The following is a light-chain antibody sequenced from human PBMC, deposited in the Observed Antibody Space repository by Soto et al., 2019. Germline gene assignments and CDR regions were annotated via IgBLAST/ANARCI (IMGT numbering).Light chain of an antibody. CDR2: RAS. CDR3: QQYGGSPPFT. Sequence: EIVLTQSPGTLSLSPGERATLSCRASQSVSTIYLAWYQQKPGQAPRLLIYRASSRAAGIPDRFSGSGSGTDFTLTISRLEPEDFAVYYCQQYGGSPPFTFGQGTKPEIK. J-gene: IGKJ2*01. V-gene: IGKV3-20*01. CDR1: QSVSTIY.